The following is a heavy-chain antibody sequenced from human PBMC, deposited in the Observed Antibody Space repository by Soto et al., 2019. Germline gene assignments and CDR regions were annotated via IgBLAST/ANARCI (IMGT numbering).Heavy chain of an antibody. CDR2: IIPISGTA. CDR3: ARSQGSSTSLAIYYYYYYGMDV. D-gene: IGHD2-2*01. CDR1: GGTFSSYA. Sequence: QVQLVQSGAEVKKPGSSVKVSCKASGGTFSSYAISWVRQAPGQGLEWMGGIIPISGTANYAQKFQGRVTITADESTSTAYMELSRLRSEDTAVYYFARSQGSSTSLAIYYYYYYGMDVWGKGTTVTVSS. V-gene: IGHV1-69*01. J-gene: IGHJ6*04.